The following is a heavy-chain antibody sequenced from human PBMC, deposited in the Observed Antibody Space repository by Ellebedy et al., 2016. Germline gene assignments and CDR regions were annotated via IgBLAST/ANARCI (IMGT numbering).Heavy chain of an antibody. CDR2: MNPNSGNT. Sequence: ASVKVSCXASGYTFTSYDINWVRQATGQGLEWMGWMNPNSGNTGYAQKFQGRVTMTRDTSISTAYMELSRLRSDDTAVYYCARDLGSSWYAFDIWGQGTMVTVSS. CDR3: ARDLGSSWYAFDI. CDR1: GYTFTSYD. D-gene: IGHD6-13*01. J-gene: IGHJ3*02. V-gene: IGHV1-8*01.